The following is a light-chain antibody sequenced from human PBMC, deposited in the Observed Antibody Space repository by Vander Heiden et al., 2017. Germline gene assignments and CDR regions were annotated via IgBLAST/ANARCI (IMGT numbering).Light chain of an antibody. J-gene: IGLJ2*01. CDR1: HLGDKY. Sequence: SYELTQPRSVSVSPGQTASITCSGDHLGDKYACWYQQKPGQSPVLVIDQGSKRPAGIPGRFAGSNSGNTATLTIGGTQVMDEADFYCQAWDSSTVLFGGGTKLTVL. CDR2: QGS. CDR3: QAWDSSTVL. V-gene: IGLV3-1*01.